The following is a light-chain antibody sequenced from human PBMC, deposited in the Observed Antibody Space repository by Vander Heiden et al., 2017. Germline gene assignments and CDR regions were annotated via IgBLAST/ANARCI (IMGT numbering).Light chain of an antibody. CDR2: KAS. CDR1: QSVSMW. CDR3: QQDNFFPFT. Sequence: DIQMTQFPSTLSASVGDKVTISCRASQSVSMWLAWYQQRPGKAPKLLIYKASVLESGVPSRFSGSGSGTEFTLNITSLQPDDFATYFCQQDNFFPFTFGGGTRVELK. J-gene: IGKJ4*01. V-gene: IGKV1-5*03.